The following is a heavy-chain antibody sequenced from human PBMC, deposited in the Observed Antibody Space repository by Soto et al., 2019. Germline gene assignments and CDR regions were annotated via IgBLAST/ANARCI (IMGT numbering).Heavy chain of an antibody. Sequence: QVQLQQWGAGLLNPSETLSLTCAVYGGSFSGYYWSCIRQTPGKGLEWIGEVNHIGITNYSPSLKSRVTISADISRNQFSLKLSSVTVADTAIYYCARKGALLIGDQGVYFQHWGQGTPVTVSS. V-gene: IGHV4-34*01. J-gene: IGHJ1*01. CDR1: GGSFSGYY. D-gene: IGHD4-17*01. CDR3: ARKGALLIGDQGVYFQH. CDR2: VNHIGIT.